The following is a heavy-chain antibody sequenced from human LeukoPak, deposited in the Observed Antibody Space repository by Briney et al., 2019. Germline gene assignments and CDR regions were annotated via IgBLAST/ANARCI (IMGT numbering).Heavy chain of an antibody. J-gene: IGHJ3*02. V-gene: IGHV4-59*01. Sequence: SETLSLTCTVSGGSISSYYWSWIRQPPGKGLEWIGYIYYSGSTNYNPSLKSRVTISVDTSKNQFSLKLSSVTAADTAVYYCARWGGYSYGFTRGFDTWSQGTMVIVSS. D-gene: IGHD5-18*01. CDR2: IYYSGST. CDR1: GGSISSYY. CDR3: ARWGGYSYGFTRGFDT.